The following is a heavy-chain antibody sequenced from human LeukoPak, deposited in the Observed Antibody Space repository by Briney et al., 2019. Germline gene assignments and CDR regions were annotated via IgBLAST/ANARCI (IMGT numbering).Heavy chain of an antibody. J-gene: IGHJ6*02. CDR2: ISAYSGDT. V-gene: IGHV1-18*01. D-gene: IGHD3-22*01. CDR3: AASRTPYYDSSGGYYYGMDV. Sequence: ASVKVSCKASGYTFTSYGISWVRQAPGQGLEWMGWISAYSGDTNYAQKFQERVTITRDMSTNTAYMELSSLRFEDTAVYYCAASRTPYYDSSGGYYYGMDVWGQGTTVTVSS. CDR1: GYTFTSYG.